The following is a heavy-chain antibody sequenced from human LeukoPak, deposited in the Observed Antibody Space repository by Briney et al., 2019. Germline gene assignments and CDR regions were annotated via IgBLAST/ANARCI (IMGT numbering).Heavy chain of an antibody. Sequence: GGSLRLSCAASGFTFTNYAMSWVRQAPGKGLEWVSSISSSGTSTYYADSVKGRFTISRDNSKNTLYLQMNSLRAEDTAVYYCAKDYLYVGPDYWGQGTLVTVSS. V-gene: IGHV3-23*01. CDR2: ISSSGTST. CDR3: AKDYLYVGPDY. D-gene: IGHD3-16*01. CDR1: GFTFTNYA. J-gene: IGHJ4*02.